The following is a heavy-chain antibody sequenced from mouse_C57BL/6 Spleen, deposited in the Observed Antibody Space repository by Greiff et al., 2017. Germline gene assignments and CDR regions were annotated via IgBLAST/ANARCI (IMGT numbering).Heavy chain of an antibody. J-gene: IGHJ1*03. V-gene: IGHV2-6-1*01. CDR2: IWSDGST. D-gene: IGHD2-5*01. CDR3: ARQYSNYWYVDV. Sequence: VKLMESGPGLVAPSQSLSITCTVSGFSLTSYGVHWVRQPPGKGLEWLVVIWSDGSTTYNSALKSRLSISKDNSKSQVFLKMNSHQTDDTAMYYCARQYSNYWYVDVWGTGTTVTVSS. CDR1: GFSLTSYG.